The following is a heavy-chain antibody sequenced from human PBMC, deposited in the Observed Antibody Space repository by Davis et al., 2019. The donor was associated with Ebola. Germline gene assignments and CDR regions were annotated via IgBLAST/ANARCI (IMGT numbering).Heavy chain of an antibody. CDR2: ISAYNGNT. CDR1: GYTFTSYA. Sequence: ASVKVSCKASGYTFTSYAMNWVRQAPGQGLEWMGWISAYNGNTNYAQKLQGRVTMTTDTPTSTAYMELRSLRSDDTAVYYCARDRGIILGYYYDRTGYNPFDYWGQGALVTVSS. CDR3: ARDRGIILGYYYDRTGYNPFDY. J-gene: IGHJ4*02. V-gene: IGHV1-18*01. D-gene: IGHD3-22*01.